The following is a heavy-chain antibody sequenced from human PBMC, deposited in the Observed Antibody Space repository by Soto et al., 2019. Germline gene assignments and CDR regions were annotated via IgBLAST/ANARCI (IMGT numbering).Heavy chain of an antibody. V-gene: IGHV3-23*01. Sequence: EVQLLESGGGLVQPGGSLRLSCAASGFTFSSDAMRWVRKAPGKGLEWVSAISGSGGSTYYADSVKGRFTISRDNSKNMLYLQMNSLRAEDKAGYYCAKDSVWAEKCAFDVWGQGTMVTVSS. CDR3: AKDSVWAEKCAFDV. CDR2: ISGSGGST. D-gene: IGHD7-27*01. J-gene: IGHJ3*01. CDR1: GFTFSSDA.